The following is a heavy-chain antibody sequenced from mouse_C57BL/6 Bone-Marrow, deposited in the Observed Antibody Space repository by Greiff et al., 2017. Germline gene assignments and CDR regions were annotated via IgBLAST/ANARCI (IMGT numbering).Heavy chain of an antibody. CDR1: GYTFTSYW. Sequence: QVQLQQPGAEFVKPGASVKMSCKASGYTFTSYWITWVKQRPGQGLEWIGDIYPGSGSTNYNEKFKSKATLTVDTSTSTAYMQLSSLTSEDSAVYYCARPYYSNYWYFDVWGTGTTVTVSS. CDR2: IYPGSGST. D-gene: IGHD2-5*01. V-gene: IGHV1-55*01. CDR3: ARPYYSNYWYFDV. J-gene: IGHJ1*03.